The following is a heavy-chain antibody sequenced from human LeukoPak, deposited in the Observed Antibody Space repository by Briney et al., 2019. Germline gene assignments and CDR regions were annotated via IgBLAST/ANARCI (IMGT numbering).Heavy chain of an antibody. CDR1: GYSFTSYW. D-gene: IGHD5-18*01. Sequence: GESLKISCKGSGYSFTSYWIGWVRQMPGKGLEWMGIIYPGDSDTRYSPSFQGQVTISADKSISTAYLQWSSLKASDTAMYYCARPSKGYSYGSGYYYMDVWGKGTTVTVSS. J-gene: IGHJ6*03. CDR2: IYPGDSDT. V-gene: IGHV5-51*01. CDR3: ARPSKGYSYGSGYYYMDV.